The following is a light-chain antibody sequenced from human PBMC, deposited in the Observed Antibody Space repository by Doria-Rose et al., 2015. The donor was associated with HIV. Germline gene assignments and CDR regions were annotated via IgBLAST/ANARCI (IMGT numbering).Light chain of an antibody. CDR2: DVS. Sequence: SCTGTSSDVGGYNYVSWYQQHPGKAPKLMIYDVSKRPSGVSNRFSGSKSGNTASLTISGLQAEDEADYCCSSYTSSSTYVFGTGTKVTAL. CDR3: SSYTSSSTYV. V-gene: IGLV2-14*04. CDR1: SSDVGGYNY. J-gene: IGLJ1*01.